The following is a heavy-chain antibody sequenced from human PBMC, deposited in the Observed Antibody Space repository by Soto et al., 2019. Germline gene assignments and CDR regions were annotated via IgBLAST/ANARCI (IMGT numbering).Heavy chain of an antibody. CDR1: GYTFTGYY. CDR2: INPNSGGT. V-gene: IGHV1-2*04. Sequence: GASVKVSCKASGYTFTGYYMHRVRQAPGQGLEWMGWINPNSGGTNYAQKFQGWVTMTRDTSISTAYMELSRPRSDDTAVYYCAVYDSSGPGAFDIWGQGTMVTVSS. CDR3: AVYDSSGPGAFDI. D-gene: IGHD3-22*01. J-gene: IGHJ3*02.